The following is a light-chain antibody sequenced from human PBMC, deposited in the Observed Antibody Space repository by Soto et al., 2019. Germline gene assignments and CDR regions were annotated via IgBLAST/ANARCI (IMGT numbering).Light chain of an antibody. CDR3: QQYGTSPLT. Sequence: EIVLTQSPGTLSLSPGERATLSCRASQSVSNNYLAWYQQKPGQAPRLLIYGASSRATGITDRFSGSGSGTDFTLTISRLDPEDFAVYYFQQYGTSPLTFGPGTKVDIK. J-gene: IGKJ3*01. V-gene: IGKV3-20*01. CDR2: GAS. CDR1: QSVSNNY.